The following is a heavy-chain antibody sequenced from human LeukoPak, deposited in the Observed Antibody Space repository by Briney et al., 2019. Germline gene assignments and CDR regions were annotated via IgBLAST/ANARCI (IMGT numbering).Heavy chain of an antibody. CDR3: ARDPYSSGWSPPTDY. J-gene: IGHJ4*02. Sequence: GGSLRLSCAASGFTFSSYGMHWVRQAPGKGLEGGAVIWYDGSNKYYADSVKGRFTTSRDNSKNTLYLQMNSLRAEDTSVYSCARDPYSSGWSPPTDYWGQGTLVTVSS. CDR2: IWYDGSNK. D-gene: IGHD6-19*01. V-gene: IGHV3-33*01. CDR1: GFTFSSYG.